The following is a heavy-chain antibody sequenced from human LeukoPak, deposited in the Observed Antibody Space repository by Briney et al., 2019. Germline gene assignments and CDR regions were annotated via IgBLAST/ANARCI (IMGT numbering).Heavy chain of an antibody. J-gene: IGHJ4*02. Sequence: SETLSLTCTVSGGSISSSSYYWGWIRQPPGKGLEWIGSIYYSGSTYYNPSLKSRVTISVDTSKNQFSLKLSSVTAADTAVYYCARGRTYFDYWGQGTLVTVSS. CDR3: ARGRTYFDY. D-gene: IGHD3/OR15-3a*01. CDR1: GGSISSSSYY. CDR2: IYYSGST. V-gene: IGHV4-39*07.